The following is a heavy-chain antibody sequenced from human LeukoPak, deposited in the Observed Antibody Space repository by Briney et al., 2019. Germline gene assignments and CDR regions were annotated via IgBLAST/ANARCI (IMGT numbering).Heavy chain of an antibody. CDR3: ARDRAAAGYDY. CDR1: GFTFSSYE. Sequence: GGSLRLSCAASGFTFSSYEMNWVRQAPGKGLEWVSYISSSDSTIYYADSVKGRFTISRDNAKNSLYLQMNSLRAEDTAVYYCARDRAAAGYDYWGQGTLVTVSS. D-gene: IGHD6-13*01. CDR2: ISSSDSTI. V-gene: IGHV3-48*03. J-gene: IGHJ4*02.